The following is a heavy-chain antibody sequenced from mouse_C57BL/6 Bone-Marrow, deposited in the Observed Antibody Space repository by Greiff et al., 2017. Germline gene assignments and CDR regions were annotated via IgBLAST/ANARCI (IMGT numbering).Heavy chain of an antibody. Sequence: QVQLKQSGPELVKPGASVKISCKASGYSFTSYYIHWVKQRPGQGLEWIGWIYPGSGNTKYNEKFKGKATLTADTSSSTAYMQLSSLTSEDSAVYHCARGVMARYYFDYWGQGTTLTVSS. D-gene: IGHD1-1*02. J-gene: IGHJ2*01. V-gene: IGHV1-66*01. CDR3: ARGVMARYYFDY. CDR1: GYSFTSYY. CDR2: IYPGSGNT.